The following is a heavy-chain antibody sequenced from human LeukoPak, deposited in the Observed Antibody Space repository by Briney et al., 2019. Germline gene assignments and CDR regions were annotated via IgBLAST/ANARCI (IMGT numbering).Heavy chain of an antibody. D-gene: IGHD5-18*01. Sequence: PGGSLRLSCAASGFTFSSYSMNWVRQAPGKGLEWVSSISSSSSYIYYADSVKGRFTISRDNAKNSLYLQMSSLRAEDTAVYYCARGPGGIQLWPPWAWFDPWGQGTLVTVSS. CDR2: ISSSSSYI. CDR1: GFTFSSYS. CDR3: ARGPGGIQLWPPWAWFDP. V-gene: IGHV3-21*01. J-gene: IGHJ5*02.